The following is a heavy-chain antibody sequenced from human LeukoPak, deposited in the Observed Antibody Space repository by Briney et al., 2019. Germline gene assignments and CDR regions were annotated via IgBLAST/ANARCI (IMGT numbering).Heavy chain of an antibody. D-gene: IGHD2-2*02. CDR2: INPNSGGT. V-gene: IGHV1-2*06. Sequence: ASVKVSCKASGYTFTDYYIHWVRQAPGQGLEWMGRINPNSGGTNYAQKFQGRVTMTRDTSISTAYMELSRPRSDDTAVYYCARGILYGRPDYWGQGTLVTVSS. CDR1: GYTFTDYY. J-gene: IGHJ4*02. CDR3: ARGILYGRPDY.